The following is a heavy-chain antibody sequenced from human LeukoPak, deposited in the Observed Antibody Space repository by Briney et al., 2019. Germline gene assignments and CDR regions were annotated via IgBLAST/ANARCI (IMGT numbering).Heavy chain of an antibody. V-gene: IGHV1-2*02. J-gene: IGHJ4*02. CDR2: INPNSGGT. CDR3: ARDPPPSRWLQLGGGHDY. CDR1: GYTFTGYY. D-gene: IGHD5-24*01. Sequence: ASVKVSCKASGYTFTGYYMHWVRQAPGQGLEWMGWINPNSGGTNYAQKFQGRVTMTRDTSISTAYMELSRLRSDDTAVYYCARDPPPSRWLQLGGGHDYWGQGTLVTVSS.